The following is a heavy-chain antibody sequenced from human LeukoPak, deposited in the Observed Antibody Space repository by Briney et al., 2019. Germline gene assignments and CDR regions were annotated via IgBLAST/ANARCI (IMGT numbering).Heavy chain of an antibody. J-gene: IGHJ3*02. CDR3: AKSREEIRGLDAFDI. D-gene: IGHD5-24*01. CDR2: IYYSGST. Sequence: PSETLSLTCSVSGGSISSDDYCWNWIRQHPGKGLEWIGYIYYSGSTYYNPSLKSRVALSVDTSKNQFSLKLSSLTAADTAVYYCAKSREEIRGLDAFDIWGQGTMVTVSS. CDR1: GGSISSDDYC. V-gene: IGHV4-31*03.